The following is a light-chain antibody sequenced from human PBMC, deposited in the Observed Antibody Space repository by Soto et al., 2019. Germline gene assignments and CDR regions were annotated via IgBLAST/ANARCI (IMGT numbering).Light chain of an antibody. J-gene: IGLJ3*02. CDR2: ENN. CDR3: RTWDIRLAAIWV. V-gene: IGLV1-51*02. Sequence: QPVLTQPPSVSAAPGQKVTISCSGSSSNIGNNYVSWYQQLPGTAPKLLIYENNNRPSGIPDLFSGSKSGTSATLRITGLQTGEEADYYFRTWDIRLAAIWVFGGGTKLTVL. CDR1: SSNIGNNY.